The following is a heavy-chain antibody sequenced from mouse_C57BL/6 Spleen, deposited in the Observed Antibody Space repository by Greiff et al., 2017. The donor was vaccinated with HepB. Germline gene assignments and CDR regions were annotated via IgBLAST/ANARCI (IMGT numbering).Heavy chain of an antibody. Sequence: EVQLQQSGPELVKPGASVKISCKASGYTFTDYYMNWVKQSHGKSLEWIGDINPNNGGTSYNQKFKGKATLTVDKSSSTAYMELRSLTSEDSAVYYCARVDGYSPWFAYWGQGTLVTVSA. CDR2: INPNNGGT. J-gene: IGHJ3*01. D-gene: IGHD2-3*01. V-gene: IGHV1-26*01. CDR1: GYTFTDYY. CDR3: ARVDGYSPWFAY.